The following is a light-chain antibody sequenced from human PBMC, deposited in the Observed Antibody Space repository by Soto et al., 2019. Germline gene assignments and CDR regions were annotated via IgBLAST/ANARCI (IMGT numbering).Light chain of an antibody. CDR3: QPLNTYPWT. J-gene: IGKJ1*01. Sequence: DIQLTQSPSFLSASVGDTVTITCRASQDISTYLAWYQEKPGKPPRLLVYSASTSQSGLPSRFSGRGSGTDFTLIISSLQRDDFATYYCQPLNTYPWTFGLGTKVEIK. CDR1: QDISTY. CDR2: SAS. V-gene: IGKV1-9*01.